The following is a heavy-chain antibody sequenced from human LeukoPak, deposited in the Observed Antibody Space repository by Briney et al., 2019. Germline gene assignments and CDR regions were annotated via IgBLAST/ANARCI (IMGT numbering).Heavy chain of an antibody. CDR3: AREIGERIVVVPAAIGYFDY. J-gene: IGHJ4*02. V-gene: IGHV4-4*07. D-gene: IGHD2-2*02. Sequence: SSETLSLTCTVSGGSISSYYWSWIRQPAGKGLEWIGRIYTSGSPNYNPSLKSRVTMSVDTSKNQFSLKLSSVTAADTDVYYCAREIGERIVVVPAAIGYFDYWGQGTLVTVSS. CDR2: IYTSGSP. CDR1: GGSISSYY.